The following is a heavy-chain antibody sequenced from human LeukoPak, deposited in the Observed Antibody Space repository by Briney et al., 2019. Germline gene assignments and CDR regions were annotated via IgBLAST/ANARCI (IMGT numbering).Heavy chain of an antibody. D-gene: IGHD4-17*01. CDR2: ISYDGSNK. CDR3: ARDFHNPIYGDYLDY. CDR1: GYTFSSYA. J-gene: IGHJ4*02. Sequence: PGGCLRLSCAASGYTFSSYAMHWVRQAPGKGLEWVAVISYDGSNKYYADSVKGRFTISRDNSKNTLYLQMNSLRAEDTAVYYCARDFHNPIYGDYLDYWGQGTLVTVSS. V-gene: IGHV3-30-3*01.